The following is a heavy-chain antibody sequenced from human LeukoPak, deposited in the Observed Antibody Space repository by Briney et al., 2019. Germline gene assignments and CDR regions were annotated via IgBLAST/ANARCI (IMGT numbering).Heavy chain of an antibody. V-gene: IGHV3-48*01. J-gene: IGHJ4*02. CDR1: GFTSSSYG. CDR2: VSPSSSSI. D-gene: IGHD6-19*01. CDR3: AREYTPYGSGCTAAY. Sequence: GGSLRLSCAASGFTSSSYGMNWVRQAPGTGLEWVSYVSPSSSSIYYADSVKGRFTISRDNAKNSLYLQMNSLRAEDTAVYYCAREYTPYGSGCTAAYWGQGTLLTVSS.